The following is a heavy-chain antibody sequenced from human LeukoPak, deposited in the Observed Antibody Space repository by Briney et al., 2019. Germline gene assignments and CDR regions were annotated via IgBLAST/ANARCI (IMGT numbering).Heavy chain of an antibody. J-gene: IGHJ5*02. CDR2: IYYSGST. CDR1: GASISSGDYY. Sequence: SETLSLTCTVSGASISSGDYYWSWIRQPPGKGLEWIGYIYYSGSTYYNPSLKSRVTISVDTSKNQFSLKLSSVTAADTAVYYCARERVVLRRWFDPWGQGTLVTVSS. V-gene: IGHV4-30-4*01. D-gene: IGHD2/OR15-2a*01. CDR3: ARERVVLRRWFDP.